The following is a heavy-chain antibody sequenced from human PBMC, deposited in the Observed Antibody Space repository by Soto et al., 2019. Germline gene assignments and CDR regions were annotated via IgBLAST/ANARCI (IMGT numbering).Heavy chain of an antibody. CDR3: ATDLSHDILTGYTRGAFDP. J-gene: IGHJ5*02. CDR2: INHSGST. Sequence: SETLSLTCAVYGGSFSGYYWSWIRQPPGKGLEWIGEINHSGSTNYNPSLKSRVTISVDTSKNQFSLKLSSVTAADTAVYYCATDLSHDILTGYTRGAFDPWGQGTLVTVSS. CDR1: GGSFSGYY. V-gene: IGHV4-34*01. D-gene: IGHD3-9*01.